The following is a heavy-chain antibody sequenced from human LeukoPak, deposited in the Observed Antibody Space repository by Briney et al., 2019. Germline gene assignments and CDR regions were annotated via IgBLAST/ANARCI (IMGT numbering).Heavy chain of an antibody. CDR3: ARDGIAVAGTPIHFDY. D-gene: IGHD6-19*01. J-gene: IGHJ4*02. Sequence: GGSLRLSCSASGFTFSSYAMSWVRQTPGKGLEWVSGISGSGGGTYYADSVRGRFTISRDNAKNSLYLQMNSLRAEDTAVYYCARDGIAVAGTPIHFDYWGQGTLVTVSS. CDR2: ISGSGGGT. V-gene: IGHV3-23*01. CDR1: GFTFSSYA.